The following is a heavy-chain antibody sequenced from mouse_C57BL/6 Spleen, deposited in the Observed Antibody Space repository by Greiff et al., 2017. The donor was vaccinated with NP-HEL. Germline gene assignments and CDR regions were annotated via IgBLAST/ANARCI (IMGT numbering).Heavy chain of an antibody. V-gene: IGHV1-52*01. CDR2: IDPSDSET. CDR3: ARRYYDCYYSIDY. D-gene: IGHD2-4*01. CDR1: GYTFTSYW. J-gene: IGHJ4*01. Sequence: VQLQQSGAELVRPGSSVKLSCKASGYTFTSYWMHWVKQRPIQGLEWIGNIDPSDSETHYNQKFKDKATLTVDKSSSTAYMQLSSLTSEDSAVYYCARRYYDCYYSIDYWGQGTSVTVSS.